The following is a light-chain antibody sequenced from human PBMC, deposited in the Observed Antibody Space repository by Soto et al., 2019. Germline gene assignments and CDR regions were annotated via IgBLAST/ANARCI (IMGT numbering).Light chain of an antibody. CDR1: QSVSSN. J-gene: IGKJ1*01. CDR3: QQYNNWPQT. CDR2: GAS. V-gene: IGKV3-15*01. Sequence: EIVMTQSPATLSVSPGERATLSCRASQSVSSNLAWYQQKPGQAPRLLIYGASTRATGIPARFSGSGSGADFTLTISSLQSEDFAVYYWQQYNNWPQTFGKGTKVEIK.